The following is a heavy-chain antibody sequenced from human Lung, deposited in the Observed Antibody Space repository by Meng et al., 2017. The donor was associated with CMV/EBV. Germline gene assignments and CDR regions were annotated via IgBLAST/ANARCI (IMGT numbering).Heavy chain of an antibody. V-gene: IGHV4-31*02. CDR2: IYYTGST. Sequence: SETLSLTCSVSGGSISSGGYYWSWIRHHPGKGLEWIGYIYYTGSTFYNPSLRSRVTISVDTSTDQFSLKLNSVTAADTAVYYCARDLRVRGSGSYYNGPQNAFDIWGQGXLVTVSS. J-gene: IGHJ3*02. D-gene: IGHD3-10*01. CDR1: GGSISSGGYY. CDR3: ARDLRVRGSGSYYNGPQNAFDI.